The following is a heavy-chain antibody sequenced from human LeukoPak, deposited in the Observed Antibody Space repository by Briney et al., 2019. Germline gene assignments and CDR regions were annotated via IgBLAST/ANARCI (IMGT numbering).Heavy chain of an antibody. CDR1: GYTFTVYY. V-gene: IGHV1-2*02. CDR3: ANLGGYSGYDLSGY. Sequence: ASVNVSFKSSGYTFTVYYMHWVRQAPGQGLAWMGWINPNSGGTNYAQKFQGRVTMTRDTSISTAYMELSRLRSDDTAVYYCANLGGYSGYDLSGYWGQGTLVTVSS. CDR2: INPNSGGT. D-gene: IGHD5-12*01. J-gene: IGHJ4*02.